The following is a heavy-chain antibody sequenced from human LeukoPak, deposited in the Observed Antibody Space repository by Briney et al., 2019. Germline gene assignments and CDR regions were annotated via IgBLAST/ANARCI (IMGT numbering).Heavy chain of an antibody. CDR2: ISSSSSYI. CDR3: ARGEGGSYYDSSGSPPH. J-gene: IGHJ1*01. CDR1: GFTFSSYS. Sequence: GGSLRLSCAASGFTFSSYSMNWVRQAPGKGLEWVSSISSSSSYIYYADSVKGRFTISRDNAKNSLYLQMNSLRAEDTAVYYCARGEGGSYYDSSGSPPHWGQGTLVTLSS. V-gene: IGHV3-21*01. D-gene: IGHD3-22*01.